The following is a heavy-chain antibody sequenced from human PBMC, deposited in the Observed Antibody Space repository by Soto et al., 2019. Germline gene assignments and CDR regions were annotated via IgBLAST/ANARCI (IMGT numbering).Heavy chain of an antibody. Sequence: ASVKVSCKASGYTFASYGITWVRQAPGQGLEWMGWISAYNGNTNYAQNLQGIVTMTTDTSTSTAYMELRSLRSDDTAVYFCARANTKADYWGQGTLVTVSS. CDR2: ISAYNGNT. CDR3: ARANTKADY. D-gene: IGHD2-8*01. CDR1: GYTFASYG. J-gene: IGHJ4*02. V-gene: IGHV1-18*01.